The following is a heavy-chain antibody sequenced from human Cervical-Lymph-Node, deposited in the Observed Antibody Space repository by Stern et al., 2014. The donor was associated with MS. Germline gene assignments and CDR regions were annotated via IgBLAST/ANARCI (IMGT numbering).Heavy chain of an antibody. CDR1: GASIGSGGSF. J-gene: IGHJ4*02. V-gene: IGHV4-31*02. CDR2: IYYSGSN. CDR3: ARQMGSGYDPTFDY. D-gene: IGHD5-12*01. Sequence: QVQLVQPGPGLVQPSQTRSLTCTVPGASIGSGGSFRTWIRQDPGKGLAWIGCIYYSGSNYSNPALKSRVTMSVDTSTNHFTLKLSTVTAADTAVYYCARQMGSGYDPTFDYWGQGALVTVSS.